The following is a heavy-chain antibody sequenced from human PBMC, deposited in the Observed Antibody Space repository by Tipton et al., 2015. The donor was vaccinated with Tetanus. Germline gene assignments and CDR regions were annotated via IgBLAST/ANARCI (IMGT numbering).Heavy chain of an antibody. Sequence: TLSLTCAVSGGSISSSNWWSWVRQPPGKGLEWIGEIYHSGSTNYNPSLKSRVTISVDTSKNQFSLKLSSVTAADTAVYYCARQLVATVTGYFDLWGRGTLVTVSS. CDR2: IYHSGST. J-gene: IGHJ2*01. V-gene: IGHV4-4*02. CDR1: GGSISSSNW. D-gene: IGHD5-24*01. CDR3: ARQLVATVTGYFDL.